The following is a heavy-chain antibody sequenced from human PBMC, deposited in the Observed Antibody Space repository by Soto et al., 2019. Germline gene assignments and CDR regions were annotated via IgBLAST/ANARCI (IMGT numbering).Heavy chain of an antibody. D-gene: IGHD1-26*01. Sequence: PSETLSLTCAVYGGSSSGYYWSWIRQPPGKGLEWIGEINHSGSTNYNPSLKSRVTISVDTSKNQFSLKLSSVTAADTAVYYCARRYSGSYYVFDYWGQGTLVTVSS. J-gene: IGHJ4*02. CDR2: INHSGST. CDR1: GGSSSGYY. V-gene: IGHV4-34*01. CDR3: ARRYSGSYYVFDY.